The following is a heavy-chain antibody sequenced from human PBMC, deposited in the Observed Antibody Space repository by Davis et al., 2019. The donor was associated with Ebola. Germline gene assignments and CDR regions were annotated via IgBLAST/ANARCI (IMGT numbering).Heavy chain of an antibody. D-gene: IGHD3-10*01. V-gene: IGHV1-2*02. CDR2: INPNSGGT. CDR3: ARPVWFGELLAAFDI. CDR1: GGTFSSYA. Sequence: ASVKVSCKASGGTFSSYAISWVRQAPGQGLEWMGWINPNSGGTNYAQKFQGRVTMTRDTSISTAYMELSRLRSDDTAVYYCARPVWFGELLAAFDIWGQGTMVTVSS. J-gene: IGHJ3*02.